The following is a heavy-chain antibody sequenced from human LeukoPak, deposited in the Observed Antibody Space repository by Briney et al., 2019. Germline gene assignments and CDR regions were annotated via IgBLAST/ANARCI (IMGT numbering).Heavy chain of an antibody. V-gene: IGHV4-4*02. J-gene: IGHJ6*03. CDR2: IYHSGST. CDR3: ARADSSGYFYYYYYYMDV. Sequence: SETLSLTCAVSGGSISSSNWWSWVRQPPGKGLEWIGEIYHSGSTYYNPSLKSRVTISVDTSKNQFSLKLSSVTAADTAVYYCARADSSGYFYYYYYYMDVWGKGTTVTVSS. D-gene: IGHD3-22*01. CDR1: GGSISSSNW.